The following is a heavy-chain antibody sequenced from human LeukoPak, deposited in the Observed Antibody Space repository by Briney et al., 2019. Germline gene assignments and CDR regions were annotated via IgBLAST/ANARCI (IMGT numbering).Heavy chain of an antibody. CDR2: IKQDGSEK. CDR3: ARCYFIATRLLWFDP. D-gene: IGHD6-6*01. V-gene: IGHV3-7*01. CDR1: GFTFSSYW. Sequence: GGSLRLSCAASGFTFSSYWMSWVRQAPGKGLEWVANIKQDGSEKYYVDSVKGRFTISRDNAKNSLYLQMNSLRAEDTAVYYCARCYFIATRLLWFDPWGQGSLVTVSS. J-gene: IGHJ5*02.